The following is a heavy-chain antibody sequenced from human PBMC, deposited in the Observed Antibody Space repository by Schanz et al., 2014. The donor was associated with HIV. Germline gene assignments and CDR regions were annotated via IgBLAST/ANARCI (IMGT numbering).Heavy chain of an antibody. CDR3: ARHILIAVYPSLTGWFDP. J-gene: IGHJ5*02. D-gene: IGHD6-19*01. CDR2: VNHSGDT. Sequence: QVQLQQWGAGLLKPSETLSLTCAVYGSSVTYFYWTWIRQSPGKGLEWIAEVNHSGDTNYNPSLSGRVPISVDTPKKQSPWRLPSVPAADTAVYYCARHILIAVYPSLTGWFDPWGQGTLVTVSS. V-gene: IGHV4-34*02. CDR1: GSSVTYFY.